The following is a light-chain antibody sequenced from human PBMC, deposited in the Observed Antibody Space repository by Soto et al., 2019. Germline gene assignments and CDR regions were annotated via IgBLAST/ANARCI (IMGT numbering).Light chain of an antibody. V-gene: IGKV3-20*01. CDR3: QQYGYSFRA. Sequence: EILLTQSPGTLSLSPGERATLSCRASQSVSSTYLSWYQLKPGQAPRLLIYGASSRATGIPDRFSGGVSGTDFTLPISRLEPEDFAVYYCQQYGYSFRAFGQGTKV. CDR2: GAS. CDR1: QSVSSTY. J-gene: IGKJ1*01.